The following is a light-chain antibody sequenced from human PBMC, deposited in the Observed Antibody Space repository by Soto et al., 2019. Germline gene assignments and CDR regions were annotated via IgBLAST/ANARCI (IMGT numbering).Light chain of an antibody. CDR1: SSDVGNYKY. CDR3: SSYAGSNLWV. CDR2: EVS. V-gene: IGLV2-8*01. J-gene: IGLJ3*02. Sequence: QSALTQSPSASGSPGQSVTISCTGTSSDVGNYKYVSWYQQHPGKAPKLMIYEVSKRPSGVPDRFSGSKSGNTASLTVSGLQVEDEAAYYCSSYAGSNLWVFGGGTKVTVL.